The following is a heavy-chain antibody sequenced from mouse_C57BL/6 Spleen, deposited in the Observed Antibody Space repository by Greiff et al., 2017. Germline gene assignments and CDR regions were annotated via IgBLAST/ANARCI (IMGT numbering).Heavy chain of an antibody. J-gene: IGHJ4*01. CDR1: GYSFTDYN. D-gene: IGHD2-4*01. CDR3: ATYDYDGYYYAMDY. V-gene: IGHV1-39*01. Sequence: EVQLQQSGPELVKPGASVKISCKASGYSFTDYNMNWVKQSNGKSLEWIGVIKPNYGTTSYNQKFKGKATLTVDQSSSTAYMQLNILTSEDSAVYYCATYDYDGYYYAMDYWGQGTSVTVSS. CDR2: IKPNYGTT.